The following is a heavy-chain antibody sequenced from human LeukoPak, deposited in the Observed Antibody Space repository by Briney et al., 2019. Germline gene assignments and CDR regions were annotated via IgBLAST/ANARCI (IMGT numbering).Heavy chain of an antibody. Sequence: GGSLRLSCAASGFTFSSYSMNWVRQAPGKGLEWVSSISSSGSYIYYADSVKGRFTISRDNAKNSLYLQMNSPRAEDTAVYYCARDSGSYWGGYYFDYWGQGTLVTVSS. CDR3: ARDSGSYWGGYYFDY. CDR2: ISSSGSYI. CDR1: GFTFSSYS. J-gene: IGHJ4*02. V-gene: IGHV3-21*01. D-gene: IGHD1-26*01.